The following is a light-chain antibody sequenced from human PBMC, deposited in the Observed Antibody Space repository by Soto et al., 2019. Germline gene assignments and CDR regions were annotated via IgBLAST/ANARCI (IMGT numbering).Light chain of an antibody. J-gene: IGKJ1*01. CDR3: HQHAGPPRP. Sequence: EIVLTQSPGTLSLSPGERATLSRRASQSVSINYLAWYQQKPGQAPRLIIYGASIRATGIPDRSSGSGSGPDFAHYIGSRVPEDFGVYFCHQHAGPPRPVGQGTMLDSK. V-gene: IGKV3-20*01. CDR1: QSVSINY. CDR2: GAS.